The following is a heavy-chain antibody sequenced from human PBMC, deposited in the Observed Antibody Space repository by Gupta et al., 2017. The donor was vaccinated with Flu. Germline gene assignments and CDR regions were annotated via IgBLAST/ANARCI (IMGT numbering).Heavy chain of an antibody. J-gene: IGHJ4*02. CDR2: ISSSSSTI. CDR1: GFTFSSYS. CDR3: ARDRGYCSGGSCYSSEIFDY. Sequence: EVQLVESGGGLVQPGGSLRLSCAASGFTFSSYSMTWVRQAPGKGLEWVSYISSSSSTIYYADSVKGRFTISRDNAKNSLYLQMNSLRDEDTAVYYCARDRGYCSGGSCYSSEIFDYWGQGTLVTVSS. V-gene: IGHV3-48*02. D-gene: IGHD2-15*01.